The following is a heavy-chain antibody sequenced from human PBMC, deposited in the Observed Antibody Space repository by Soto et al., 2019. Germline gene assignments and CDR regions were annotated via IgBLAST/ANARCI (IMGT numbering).Heavy chain of an antibody. Sequence: EVQLVESGGGLVQHGGSLRLSCGASGFTFSSYDMHWVRQATGKGLEWVSAIGTAGDTYYPGSVKGRFPISSENDKNSLYRQRNSMTAGDTAVYYCGRALGYSSGWYNWYFDLWGRGTLVTVSS. CDR1: GFTFSSYD. J-gene: IGHJ2*01. V-gene: IGHV3-13*01. CDR2: IGTAGDT. CDR3: GRALGYSSGWYNWYFDL. D-gene: IGHD6-19*01.